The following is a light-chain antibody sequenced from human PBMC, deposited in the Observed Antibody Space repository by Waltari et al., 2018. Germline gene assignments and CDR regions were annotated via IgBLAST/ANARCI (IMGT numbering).Light chain of an antibody. CDR2: DVS. V-gene: IGLV2-11*01. CDR1: SSDVGGYNY. J-gene: IGLJ2*01. Sequence: QSALTQPRSVSGSPGQSVTISCTGTSSDVGGYNYVSWYQQHPGKAPKLMIYDVSKRPSGVPDRFSGSKSGNTAPLTISGLQAEDEADYYCCSYAGSYTWLFGGGTKLTVL. CDR3: CSYAGSYTWL.